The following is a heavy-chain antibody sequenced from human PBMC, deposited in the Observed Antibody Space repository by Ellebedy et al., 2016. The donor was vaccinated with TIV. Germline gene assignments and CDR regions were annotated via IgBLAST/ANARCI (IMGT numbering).Heavy chain of an antibody. CDR3: ARGHDYGSGSYYNVFLDY. CDR2: ISAYNGNA. V-gene: IGHV1-18*04. Sequence: ASVKVSCKASGYTFTSYGISWVRQAPGQGLEWMGWISAYNGNANYAQKLQGRVTMTTDTSTSTAYMELRSLRSDDTAVYYCARGHDYGSGSYYNVFLDYWGQGTLVTVSS. CDR1: GYTFTSYG. J-gene: IGHJ4*02. D-gene: IGHD3-10*01.